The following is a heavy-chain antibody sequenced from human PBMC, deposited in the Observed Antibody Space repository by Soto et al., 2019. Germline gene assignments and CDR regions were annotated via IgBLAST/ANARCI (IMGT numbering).Heavy chain of an antibody. Sequence: QVQLQESGPGLVKPSETLSLTCTVSDGSISSYYWSWIRQPPGKGLEWIGYIYYSGSTNYNPSLKSRVTISVDTSKNQFSLKLSSVTAADTAVYYCARYCRSTSCYALWYFDLWGRGTLVTVSS. D-gene: IGHD2-2*01. J-gene: IGHJ2*01. CDR3: ARYCRSTSCYALWYFDL. CDR2: IYYSGST. V-gene: IGHV4-59*08. CDR1: DGSISSYY.